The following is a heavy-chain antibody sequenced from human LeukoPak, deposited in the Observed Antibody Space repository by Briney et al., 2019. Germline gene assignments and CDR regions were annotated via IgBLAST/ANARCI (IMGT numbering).Heavy chain of an antibody. CDR1: GGSISNNY. J-gene: IGHJ6*03. CDR3: VRFNGDYDLPNYYDYMDV. D-gene: IGHD4-17*01. Sequence: SETLSLTCTVSGGSISNNYWTWIRQPPGKGLEWSGYIFYSGGTKCNPTPKSRVTISVDTSKNQLSLKLSCVTAADTAVYYCVRFNGDYDLPNYYDYMDVWDKGTTVTVSS. V-gene: IGHV4-59*01. CDR2: IFYSGGT.